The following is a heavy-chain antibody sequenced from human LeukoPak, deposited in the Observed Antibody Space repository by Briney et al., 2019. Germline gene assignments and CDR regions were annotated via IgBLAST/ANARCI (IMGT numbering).Heavy chain of an antibody. J-gene: IGHJ3*02. V-gene: IGHV4-39*01. Sequence: PSETLSLTCTVSGGSIRSSYYYWGWIRQPPGKGLEWIGSIYYSGSTYYNPSLKSRATISVDTSKNQFSLKLSSVTAADTAVYYCARLHYYYDSSGPRKYAFDIWGQGTMVTVSS. CDR3: ARLHYYYDSSGPRKYAFDI. D-gene: IGHD3-22*01. CDR1: GGSIRSSYYY. CDR2: IYYSGST.